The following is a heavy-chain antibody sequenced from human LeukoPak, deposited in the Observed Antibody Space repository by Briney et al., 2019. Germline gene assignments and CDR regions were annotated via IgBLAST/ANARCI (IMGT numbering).Heavy chain of an antibody. V-gene: IGHV3-48*01. CDR3: ASSSGYYYYYYYMDV. Sequence: GGSLRLSCAASGFTFSSYSMNWVRQAPGKGLGWVSYISSSSSTIYYADSVKGRFTISRDNAKNSLYLQMNSLRAEDTAVYYCASSSGYYYYYYYMDVWGKGTTVTVSS. CDR2: ISSSSSTI. D-gene: IGHD3-22*01. CDR1: GFTFSSYS. J-gene: IGHJ6*03.